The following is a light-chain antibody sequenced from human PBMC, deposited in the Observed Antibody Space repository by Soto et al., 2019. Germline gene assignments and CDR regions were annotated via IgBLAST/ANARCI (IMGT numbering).Light chain of an antibody. CDR2: GNS. CDR1: SSNIGAGYD. CDR3: QSYDSSLSGWV. J-gene: IGLJ3*02. Sequence: QPVLTQPPSVSGAPGQRVTISCTGSSSNIGAGYDVHWYQQLPGTAPKLLIYGNSNRPSGVPDRFSGSKSGPSASLAITGLQAEDEADYYCQSYDSSLSGWVFGGGTTLTVL. V-gene: IGLV1-40*01.